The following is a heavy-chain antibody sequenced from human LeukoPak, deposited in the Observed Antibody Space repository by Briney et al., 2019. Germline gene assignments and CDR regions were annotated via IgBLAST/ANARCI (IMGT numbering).Heavy chain of an antibody. CDR1: GGSISSGGYY. CDR3: ARALGGNFDY. V-gene: IGHV4-31*03. Sequence: SQTLSLTCTVSGGSISSGGYYWSWIRQHPGKGLEWIGYIYYSGSPYYNPSLKSRVTISVDTSKNQFSLKLTSVTAPDTAVYYCARALGGNFDYWGQGTLVTVSS. CDR2: IYYSGSP. D-gene: IGHD3-10*01. J-gene: IGHJ4*02.